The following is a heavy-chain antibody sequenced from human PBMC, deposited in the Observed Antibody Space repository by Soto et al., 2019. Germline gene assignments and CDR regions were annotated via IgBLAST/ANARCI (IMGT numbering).Heavy chain of an antibody. CDR1: GGTFSSYA. J-gene: IGHJ4*02. Sequence: QVQLVQSGAEVKKPGSSVKVSCKASGGTFSSYAISWVRQAPGQGLEWMGGIIPIFGTANYAQKFQGRVKVTADGSPSTAYMELGSLRSEGTAVYYCAGDRGGGFCSSTSCSLDYWGQGTLVTVSS. CDR3: AGDRGGGFCSSTSCSLDY. V-gene: IGHV1-69*01. D-gene: IGHD2-2*01. CDR2: IIPIFGTA.